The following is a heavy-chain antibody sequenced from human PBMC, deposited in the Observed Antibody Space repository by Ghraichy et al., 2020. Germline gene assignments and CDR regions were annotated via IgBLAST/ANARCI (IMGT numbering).Heavy chain of an antibody. CDR1: GGSISSSSYY. J-gene: IGHJ4*02. CDR3: ARRPWFRGIYYFDY. CDR2: IYYSGST. D-gene: IGHD3-10*01. V-gene: IGHV4-39*01. Sequence: SETLSLTCTVSGGSISSSSYYWGWIRQPPGKGLEWIGSIYYSGSTYYNPSLKSRVTISVDTSKNQFSLKLSSVTAADTAVYYCARRPWFRGIYYFDYWGRGGLVSDSS.